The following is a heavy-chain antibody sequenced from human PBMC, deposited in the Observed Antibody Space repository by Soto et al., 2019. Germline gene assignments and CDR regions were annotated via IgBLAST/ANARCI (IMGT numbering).Heavy chain of an antibody. V-gene: IGHV4-34*01. CDR3: ARLQTNIVLVPAASLRSVKYFQH. Sequence: SETLSLTCAVYGGSFSGYYWSWIRQPPGKGLDWIGEINHSGSTNYNPSLKSRVTISVDTSKNQFSLKLSSVTAADTAVYYCARLQTNIVLVPAASLRSVKYFQHWGQGTLVTVSS. CDR2: INHSGST. CDR1: GGSFSGYY. J-gene: IGHJ1*01. D-gene: IGHD2-2*01.